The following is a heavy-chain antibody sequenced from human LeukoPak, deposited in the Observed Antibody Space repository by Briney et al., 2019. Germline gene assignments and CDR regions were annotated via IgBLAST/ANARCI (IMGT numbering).Heavy chain of an antibody. J-gene: IGHJ4*02. CDR1: GGSISSSSYY. CDR3: ARRNTAMTTGFDY. Sequence: SETLSLTRTVSGGSISSSSYYWGWIRQPPGKGLEWIGSIYYSGGTYYNPSLKSRVTISVDTSKNQFSPKLSSVTAADTAVYYCARRNTAMTTGFDYWGQGTLVTVSS. V-gene: IGHV4-39*01. CDR2: IYYSGGT. D-gene: IGHD5-18*01.